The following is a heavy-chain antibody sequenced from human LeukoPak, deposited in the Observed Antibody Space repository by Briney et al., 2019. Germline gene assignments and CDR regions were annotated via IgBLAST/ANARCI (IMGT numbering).Heavy chain of an antibody. CDR2: ISYSGST. J-gene: IGHJ6*03. CDR1: GGSISGYY. CDR3: ARAYYMDV. Sequence: PSETLSLTCTVSGGSISGYYWSWIRQPPGKGLEWVGYISYSGSTNYNPSLKSRVTISVDTSKNQFSLKLSSVTAADTAVYYCARAYYMDVWGKGTTVTVSS. V-gene: IGHV4-59*01.